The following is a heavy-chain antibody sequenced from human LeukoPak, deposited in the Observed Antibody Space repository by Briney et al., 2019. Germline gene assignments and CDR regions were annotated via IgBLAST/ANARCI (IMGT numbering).Heavy chain of an antibody. CDR1: GDSFSSNSAA. J-gene: IGHJ5*02. CDR2: TYYRSKWYN. D-gene: IGHD3-16*01. Sequence: SQTLSLTCVISGDSFSSNSAAWSWIRQSPSRGLEWLVRTYYRSKWYNDYAVSVKSRMTITPDTSKNQFSLHLNSVTPEDTAVYYRARDPTAYEDGWFDPWGQGTLVTVSS. CDR3: ARDPTAYEDGWFDP. V-gene: IGHV6-1*01.